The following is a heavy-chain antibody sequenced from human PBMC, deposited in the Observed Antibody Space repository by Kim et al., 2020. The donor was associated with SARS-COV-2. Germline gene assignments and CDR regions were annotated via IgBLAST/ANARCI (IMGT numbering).Heavy chain of an antibody. CDR2: IYHSGRT. CDR3: VRWGPYSSSFLLYYFDY. D-gene: IGHD6-13*01. J-gene: IGHJ4*02. Sequence: SETLSLTCTVSGYSISSGYYWGWIRQPPGKGLEWIGSIYHSGRTYYNPSLKSRVTISVDTSKNQFSLRLSSVTAADTAVYYCVRWGPYSSSFLLYYFDYWGQGTLVTVPS. CDR1: GYSISSGYY. V-gene: IGHV4-38-2*02.